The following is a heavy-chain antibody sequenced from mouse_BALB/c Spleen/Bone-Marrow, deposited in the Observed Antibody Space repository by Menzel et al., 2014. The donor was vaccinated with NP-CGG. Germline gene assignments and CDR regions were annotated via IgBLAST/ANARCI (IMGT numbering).Heavy chain of an antibody. CDR1: GFTFSDFY. Sequence: EVKLVESGGGLVQPGGSLRLSCATSGFTFSDFYMEWVRQPPGKRLEWIAASRNKANDYTTEYSASVKGRFIVSRDTSQSILYLQMNALRPEDTAIYYCARDDGSRATDYWGQGTSVTVSS. D-gene: IGHD3-1*01. J-gene: IGHJ4*01. V-gene: IGHV7-1*02. CDR2: SRNKANDYTT. CDR3: ARDDGSRATDY.